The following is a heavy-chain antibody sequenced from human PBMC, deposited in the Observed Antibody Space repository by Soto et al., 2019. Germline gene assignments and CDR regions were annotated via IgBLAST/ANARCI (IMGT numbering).Heavy chain of an antibody. CDR2: IVVGSGNT. V-gene: IGHV1-58*01. J-gene: IGHJ6*02. D-gene: IGHD6-13*01. CDR3: AAPSEVAAAGKDYYYGMDV. CDR1: GFTFTSSA. Sequence: QMQLVQSGPEVKKPGTTMKVSCKASGFTFTSSAVQWVRQARGQRLEWIGWIVVGSGNTNYAQKFQERVTITRDMSTSTAYMELSSLRSEDTAVYYCAAPSEVAAAGKDYYYGMDVWGQGTTVTVSS.